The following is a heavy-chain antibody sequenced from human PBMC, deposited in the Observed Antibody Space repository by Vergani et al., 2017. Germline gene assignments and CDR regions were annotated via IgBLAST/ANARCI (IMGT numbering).Heavy chain of an antibody. Sequence: EVQLVESGGGLVQPGGSLRLSCAASGFTFSSYWMHWVRQAPGKGLVWVSRINSDGSSTSYADSVKCRFTISRDNAKNTLYLQMNSLRAEDTSVYYCARVLSYGPNYYYYYYMDVWGKGTTVTVSS. J-gene: IGHJ6*03. CDR1: GFTFSSYW. D-gene: IGHD5-18*01. CDR3: ARVLSYGPNYYYYYYMDV. CDR2: INSDGSST. V-gene: IGHV3-74*01.